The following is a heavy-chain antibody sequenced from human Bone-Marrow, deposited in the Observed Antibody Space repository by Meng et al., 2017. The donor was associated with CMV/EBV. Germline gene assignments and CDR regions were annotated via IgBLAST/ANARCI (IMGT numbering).Heavy chain of an antibody. D-gene: IGHD3-10*01. CDR1: GFTFSSYW. Sequence: GGSLRLSCAASGFTFSSYWMSWVRQAPGKGLEWVSVIYSAGTTYYADSVKGRFTISRDNSKNTMYLQMNSLRAEDTAVYYCARRLYGSGTLDYWGQGTLVTVSS. CDR3: ARRLYGSGTLDY. CDR2: IYSAGTT. V-gene: IGHV3-53*01. J-gene: IGHJ4*02.